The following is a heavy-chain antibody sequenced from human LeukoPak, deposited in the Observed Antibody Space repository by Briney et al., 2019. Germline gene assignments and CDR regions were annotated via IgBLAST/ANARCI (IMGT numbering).Heavy chain of an antibody. CDR3: ARDLGYSYGLDY. V-gene: IGHV3-13*01. CDR2: IGTAGDT. Sequence: GGSLRLSCAASGFTFSSYDMHWVRQATGKGLEWVSAIGTAGDTYYPGSVKGRFTISRENAKNSLYLQMNSLRAGDTAVYYCARDLGYSYGLDYWGQGTLVTVSS. CDR1: GFTFSSYD. J-gene: IGHJ4*02. D-gene: IGHD5-18*01.